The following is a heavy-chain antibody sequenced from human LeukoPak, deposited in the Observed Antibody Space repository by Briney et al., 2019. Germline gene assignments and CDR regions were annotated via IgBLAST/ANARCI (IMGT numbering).Heavy chain of an antibody. D-gene: IGHD2-15*01. V-gene: IGHV6-1*01. CDR3: ARDGWPAFDY. CDR2: TYYRSKWYT. CDR1: GDSVSTNTAA. J-gene: IGHJ4*02. Sequence: SQTLSLTCAISGDSVSTNTAAWNWIRQSPSRGLEWLGRTYYRSKWYTDYAVSVKSRITINPDTSKNQFSLQVNSVTPEDTAVYFCARDGWPAFDYWGQGTLVTVSS.